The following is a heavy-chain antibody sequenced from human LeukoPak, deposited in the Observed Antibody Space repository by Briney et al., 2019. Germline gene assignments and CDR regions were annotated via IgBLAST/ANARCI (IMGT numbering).Heavy chain of an antibody. CDR1: GGSISSYY. J-gene: IGHJ6*03. Sequence: PSETLSLTCTVSGGSISSYYWSWIRQPPGKGLEWIGYIYNTGSTSYNPSLKSRVTISLDTSKNQFSLKLSSVTAADTAIYYCARVVHYYYYMDVWGKGTTVTISS. D-gene: IGHD6-6*01. CDR3: ARVVHYYYYMDV. CDR2: IYNTGST. V-gene: IGHV4-59*01.